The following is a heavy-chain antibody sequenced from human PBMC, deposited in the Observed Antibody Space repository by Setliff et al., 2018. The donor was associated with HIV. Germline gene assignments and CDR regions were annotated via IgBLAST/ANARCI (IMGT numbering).Heavy chain of an antibody. Sequence: GGSLRLSCAASGFSFSSYGLHWVRQAPGEGLEWVAFIPYDGSYKYYADSVKGRFTISRDNSKNTLYLQMNSLRAEDTAVYYCARVASGYDYGWLDPWGQGTLVTVSS. J-gene: IGHJ5*02. CDR3: ARVASGYDYGWLDP. V-gene: IGHV3-30*02. CDR2: IPYDGSYK. CDR1: GFSFSSYG. D-gene: IGHD5-12*01.